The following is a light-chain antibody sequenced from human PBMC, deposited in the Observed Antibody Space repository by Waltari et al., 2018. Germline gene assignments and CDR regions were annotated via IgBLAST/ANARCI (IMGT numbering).Light chain of an antibody. Sequence: QSALTQPASVSGSPGQSITLSCPGTKCDIGASKRVVWYQQHPDNTPKLFIDDVNARPSGVSHRFSGSKSGNTASLTISGLQAEDEADYYCSSYTASSTVVFGGGTKLTVL. J-gene: IGLJ2*01. V-gene: IGLV2-14*03. CDR2: DVN. CDR1: KCDIGASKR. CDR3: SSYTASSTVV.